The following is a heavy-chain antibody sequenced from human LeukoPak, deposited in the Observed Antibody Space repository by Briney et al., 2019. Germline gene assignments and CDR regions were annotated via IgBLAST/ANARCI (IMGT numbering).Heavy chain of an antibody. D-gene: IGHD3-16*01. J-gene: IGHJ4*02. Sequence: GGSQILSCAASGFNFRIYWMYWLRQTQGGGLLWLSRINTDGSVTNYADYVKGRFNIYRDNAKNTLNLQINSLRADDTAVYYCSRDLTWGVMGLWGQGTLVTVSS. V-gene: IGHV3-74*01. CDR1: GFNFRIYW. CDR2: INTDGSVT. CDR3: SRDLTWGVMGL.